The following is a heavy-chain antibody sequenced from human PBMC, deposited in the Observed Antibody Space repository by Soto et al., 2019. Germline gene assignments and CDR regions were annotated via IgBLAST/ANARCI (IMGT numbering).Heavy chain of an antibody. V-gene: IGHV3-33*01. CDR3: ASDKGFGELYY. Sequence: QVQLVESGGGVVQPGRSLRLSCAASGFTFSSYGMQWVRQAPGKGREWVAVRWYDGSNKYYADSVKDRFTISRDNSKNTLYLQLNSLRAEDTDGYSCASDKGFGELYYWGQGSLVTASS. J-gene: IGHJ4*02. CDR1: GFTFSSYG. D-gene: IGHD3-10*01. CDR2: RWYDGSNK.